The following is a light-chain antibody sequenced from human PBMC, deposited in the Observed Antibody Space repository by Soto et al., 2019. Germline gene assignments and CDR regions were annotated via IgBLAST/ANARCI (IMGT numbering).Light chain of an antibody. CDR3: QHYGSSPIT. J-gene: IGKJ5*01. Sequence: EIVLTQSPGTLSLSPGDRATLSCRASQSVGSSLAWYQQKPGQPPRLLISGASSRATGIPDRFSGSGSGTDFTITVTRVEPEDFALYYCQHYGSSPITFGQGTRLEIK. CDR2: GAS. V-gene: IGKV3-20*01. CDR1: QSVGSS.